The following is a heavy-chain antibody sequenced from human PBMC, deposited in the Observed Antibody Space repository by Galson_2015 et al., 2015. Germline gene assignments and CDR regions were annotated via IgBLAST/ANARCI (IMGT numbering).Heavy chain of an antibody. CDR1: DGSISSGSYY. CDR3: ARNPYGDSSFDY. V-gene: IGHV4-31*03. J-gene: IGHJ4*02. Sequence: TLSLTCTVSDGSISSGSYYWTWIRPHPGKGLEYIGYIYYSGSTYYNPSLKSRLTISVDTSKNQFSLKVTSVTAADTAVYYCARNPYGDSSFDYWGQGTLVTVSS. D-gene: IGHD4-17*01. CDR2: IYYSGST.